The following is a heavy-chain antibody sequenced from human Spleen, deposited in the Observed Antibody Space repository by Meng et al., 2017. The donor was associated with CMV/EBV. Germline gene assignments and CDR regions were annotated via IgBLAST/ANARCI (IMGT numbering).Heavy chain of an antibody. CDR2: IKTKIDGETT. D-gene: IGHD6-13*01. J-gene: IGHJ4*02. CDR3: ATDWSRQLLGS. V-gene: IGHV3-15*01. Sequence: CAASGFTFSNVWMSWVRQAPGKGLEWVGRIKTKIDGETTDFAAPVKGRFSISRDDSKNTLYLQMNSLKAEDTAVYYCATDWSRQLLGSWGQGTLVTVSS. CDR1: GFTFSNVW.